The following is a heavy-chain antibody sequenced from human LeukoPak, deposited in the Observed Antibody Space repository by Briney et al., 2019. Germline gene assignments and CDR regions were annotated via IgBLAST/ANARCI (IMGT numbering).Heavy chain of an antibody. CDR2: ITYDRGDT. D-gene: IGHD2-2*01. CDR1: GFTFNTYG. Sequence: GGSLRLSCTASGFTFNTYGMHWVRQPPGKGLEWVAFITYDRGDTYYADSVKGRFAISRDSSKTTLYLQMNSLRAEDTAVYYCYTDIVTVPAPDYWGQGALVTVSS. J-gene: IGHJ4*02. V-gene: IGHV3-30*02. CDR3: YTDIVTVPAPDY.